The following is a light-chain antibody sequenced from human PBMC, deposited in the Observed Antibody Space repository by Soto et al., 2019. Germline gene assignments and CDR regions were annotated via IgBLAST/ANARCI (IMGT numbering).Light chain of an antibody. Sequence: DIVMTQFPDSLAVSLGERATINCKSSQSVLSSSNSKSYLAWYQQKPGQPPKLLIYWASTRESGVPDRFSGSGSGTYFTVTISSLQAEDVAVYSCQQYFSTPTFGQGTKVEIK. V-gene: IGKV4-1*01. J-gene: IGKJ1*01. CDR1: QSVLSSSNSKSY. CDR2: WAS. CDR3: QQYFSTPT.